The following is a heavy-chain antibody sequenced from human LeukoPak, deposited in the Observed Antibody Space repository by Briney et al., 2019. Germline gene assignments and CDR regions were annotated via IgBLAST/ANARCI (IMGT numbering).Heavy chain of an antibody. CDR3: ARHRIAVAGNNLYYYYGMDV. V-gene: IGHV3-7*01. J-gene: IGHJ6*02. D-gene: IGHD6-19*01. CDR1: GFTFSSYW. CDR2: IKQDGSEK. Sequence: PGGSPRLSCAASGFTFSSYWMSWVRQAPGKGLEWVANIKQDGSEKCYVDSVKGRFTISRDNAKNSLYLQMNSLRAEDTAVYYCARHRIAVAGNNLYYYYGMDVWGQGTTVTVSS.